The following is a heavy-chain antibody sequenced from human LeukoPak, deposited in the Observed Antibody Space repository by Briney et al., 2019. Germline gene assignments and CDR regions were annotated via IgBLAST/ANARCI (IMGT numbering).Heavy chain of an antibody. D-gene: IGHD5-12*01. V-gene: IGHV3-30*03. CDR2: ISSDESNT. J-gene: IGHJ6*02. Sequence: GGSLRLSCAASGFTFSNYGMHWVRQPPGKGLEWVALISSDESNTYYADSVKGRFTISRDNSKNTLYLQMNSLRAEDTAMYYCARVVQTGYGGYKTYFYYYGMDVWGQGTTVTVSS. CDR1: GFTFSNYG. CDR3: ARVVQTGYGGYKTYFYYYGMDV.